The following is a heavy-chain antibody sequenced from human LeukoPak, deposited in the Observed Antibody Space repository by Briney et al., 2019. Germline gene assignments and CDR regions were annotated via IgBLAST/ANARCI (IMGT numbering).Heavy chain of an antibody. Sequence: GGSLRLSCAASAFTFREHALSWVRQTPGRGLEWVSAISAAGDTTLYADSVKGRFTISRDNSKNTLYLQMNSLRAEDTAVYYCARVGVPAATYAFDIWGQGTMVTVSS. V-gene: IGHV3-23*01. J-gene: IGHJ3*02. D-gene: IGHD2-2*01. CDR3: ARVGVPAATYAFDI. CDR1: AFTFREHA. CDR2: ISAAGDTT.